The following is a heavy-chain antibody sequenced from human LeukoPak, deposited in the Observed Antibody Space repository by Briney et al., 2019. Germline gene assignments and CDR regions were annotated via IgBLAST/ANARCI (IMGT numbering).Heavy chain of an antibody. J-gene: IGHJ4*02. CDR1: GYTFTSYG. CDR2: IIPILGIA. V-gene: IGHV1-69*04. CDR3: ARGRYYYDSSETLEALHFDY. D-gene: IGHD3-22*01. Sequence: GASVKVSCKASGYTFTSYGISWVRQAPGQGLEWMGRIIPILGIANYAQKFQGRVTITADKSTSTAYMELSSLRSEDTAVYYCARGRYYYDSSETLEALHFDYWGQGTLVTVSS.